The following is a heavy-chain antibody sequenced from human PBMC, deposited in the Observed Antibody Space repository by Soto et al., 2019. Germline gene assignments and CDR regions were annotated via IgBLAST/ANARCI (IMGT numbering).Heavy chain of an antibody. Sequence: QVQLQESGPGLVKPSETLSLTCTVSGGSVSNGSYHWSWIRQPPGKGLEWIGYIYYSGSTNYNPSLKRRVTISVDTSKHQFSLKLTSVTAADTAVYYCASAFSGSYFDYWGQGTLVTVSS. CDR3: ASAFSGSYFDY. V-gene: IGHV4-61*01. J-gene: IGHJ4*02. CDR1: GGSVSNGSYH. CDR2: IYYSGST. D-gene: IGHD1-26*01.